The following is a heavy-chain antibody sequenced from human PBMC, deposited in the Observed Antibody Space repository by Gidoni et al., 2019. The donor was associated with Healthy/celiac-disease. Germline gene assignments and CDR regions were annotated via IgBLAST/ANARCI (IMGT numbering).Heavy chain of an antibody. CDR1: GYTFTAYY. CDR2: INPNSGGT. J-gene: IGHJ1*01. V-gene: IGHV1-2*02. Sequence: QVQLVQSGAEVKKPGASVKVSCKAPGYTFTAYYMHWVRQAPGQGLEWMGWINPNSGGTNYAQKFKGRVTMTGDTSISTAYMELSRLRSDDTAVYYCARDRQQWLVRGAEYFQHWGQGTLVTVSS. CDR3: ARDRQQWLVRGAEYFQH. D-gene: IGHD6-19*01.